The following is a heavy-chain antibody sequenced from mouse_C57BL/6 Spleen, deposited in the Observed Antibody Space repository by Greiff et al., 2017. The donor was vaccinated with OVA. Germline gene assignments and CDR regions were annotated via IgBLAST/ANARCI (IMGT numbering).Heavy chain of an antibody. CDR1: GFSFSSYG. CDR2: IWSGGST. D-gene: IGHD1-1*01. V-gene: IGHV2-2*01. J-gene: IGHJ1*03. Sequence: QVQLLQSGPGLVQPSQSLSITCTVSGFSFSSYGVHWVRQSPGKGLEWLGVIWSGGSTDYNAAFISRLSIRKENSKSRMFLKKNSRQADDAAIYYCARGTPFYYDSRLWYFCGTGTTATVTS. CDR3: ARGTPFYYDSRLWYF.